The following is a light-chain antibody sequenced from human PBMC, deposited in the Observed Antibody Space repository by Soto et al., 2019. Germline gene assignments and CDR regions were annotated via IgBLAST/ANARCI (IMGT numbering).Light chain of an antibody. CDR1: QSVNTKY. CDR2: GVS. Sequence: EIVMTQSPATLSVSPGERATLSFRTSQSVNTKYLAWYQQKPGQAPRLLIYGVSSRATGIPDRFSGSGSGTDFILTISRVEPEDFAVYYCQQFGTSPLVTFGPGTKVDIK. V-gene: IGKV3-20*01. J-gene: IGKJ3*01. CDR3: QQFGTSPLVT.